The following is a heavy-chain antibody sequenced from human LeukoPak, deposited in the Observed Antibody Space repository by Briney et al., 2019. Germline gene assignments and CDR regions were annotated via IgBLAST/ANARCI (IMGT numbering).Heavy chain of an antibody. J-gene: IGHJ4*02. D-gene: IGHD3-3*01. CDR1: GGSISSYY. Sequence: PSETLSLTCTVSGGSISSYYWSWIRQPPGKGLEWIGYIYYSGSTSYNPSLKSRVTISVDTSKNQFSLKLSSVTAADTAVYYCARGETYYDFWSGYYTVIYFDYWGQGTLVTVSS. V-gene: IGHV4-59*12. CDR2: IYYSGST. CDR3: ARGETYYDFWSGYYTVIYFDY.